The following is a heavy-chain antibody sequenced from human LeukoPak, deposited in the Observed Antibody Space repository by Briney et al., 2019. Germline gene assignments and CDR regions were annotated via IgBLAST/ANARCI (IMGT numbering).Heavy chain of an antibody. CDR1: GFTFSSYW. J-gene: IGHJ5*02. V-gene: IGHV3-74*01. D-gene: IGHD1-26*01. CDR3: ARDKSYSGRGNWFDP. Sequence: GGSLRLSCAASGFTFSSYWMHWVRQAPGKGLVWVSRINSDGSSTSYADSVKGRFTISRDNAKNTLYPQMNSLRAEDTAVYYCARDKSYSGRGNWFDPWGQGTLVTVSS. CDR2: INSDGSST.